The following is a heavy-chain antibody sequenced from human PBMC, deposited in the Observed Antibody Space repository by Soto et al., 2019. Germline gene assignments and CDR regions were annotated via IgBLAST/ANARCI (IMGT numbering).Heavy chain of an antibody. Sequence: GASVKVSCKASGYTFTNYDINWVRQAPGQGPEWMGWMNPYSGNTGCAQRFQGRVTLTRDTSISTAYMELSSLKFDDTAVYYCARALVDSSSADYAYWGQGSLVTVSS. J-gene: IGHJ4*02. CDR3: ARALVDSSSADYAY. D-gene: IGHD3-16*01. CDR1: GYTFTNYD. V-gene: IGHV1-8*01. CDR2: MNPYSGNT.